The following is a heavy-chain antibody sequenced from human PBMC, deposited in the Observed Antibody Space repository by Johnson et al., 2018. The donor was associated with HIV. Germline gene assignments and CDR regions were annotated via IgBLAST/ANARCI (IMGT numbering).Heavy chain of an antibody. CDR2: ISSGGST. CDR1: GFTVSNKY. V-gene: IGHV3-66*02. CDR3: AKVFSVELPAFDI. D-gene: IGHD1-26*01. Sequence: EVQLVESGGGLVQPGGSLRLSCAASGFTVSNKYMTWVRQSPWKGLEWVSVISSGGSTYYADSVKGRFTISRDNSKNTLYLQMNSLRAEDTALYYCAKVFSVELPAFDIWGQGTMVTVSS. J-gene: IGHJ3*02.